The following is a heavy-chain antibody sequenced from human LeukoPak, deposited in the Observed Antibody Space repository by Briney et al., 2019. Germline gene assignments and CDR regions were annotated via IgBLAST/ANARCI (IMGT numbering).Heavy chain of an antibody. CDR2: IYYSGST. D-gene: IGHD3-22*01. V-gene: IGHV4-59*05. Sequence: SETLSLTCIVSGGSIRSYDWSWIRQPPGKGLEWIGSIYYSGSTYYNPSLKSRVTISVDTSKNQFSLKLSSVTAADTAVYYCARLLYYYDSSGYRAAFDIWGQGTMVTVSS. J-gene: IGHJ3*02. CDR1: GGSIRSYD. CDR3: ARLLYYYDSSGYRAAFDI.